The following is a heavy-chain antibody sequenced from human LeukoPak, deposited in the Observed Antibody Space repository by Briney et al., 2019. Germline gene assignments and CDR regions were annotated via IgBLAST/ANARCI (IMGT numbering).Heavy chain of an antibody. J-gene: IGHJ4*02. CDR2: INHSGST. D-gene: IGHD5-18*01. CDR1: GGSFSGYY. CDR3: ASTRGYSYGLTDY. V-gene: IGHV4-34*01. Sequence: SETLSLTCAVYGGSFSGYYWSWIRQPSGKGLEWIGGINHSGSTNYNPSLKSRVTISVDTSKNQFSLKLSSVTAADTAVYYCASTRGYSYGLTDYWGQGTLVTVSS.